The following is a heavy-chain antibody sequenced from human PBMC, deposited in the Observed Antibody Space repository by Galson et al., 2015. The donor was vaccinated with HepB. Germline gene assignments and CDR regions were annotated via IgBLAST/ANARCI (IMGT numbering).Heavy chain of an antibody. V-gene: IGHV4-34*01. D-gene: IGHD6-13*01. CDR2: INHSGST. J-gene: IGHJ6*02. CDR1: GGSFSDYY. Sequence: SETLSLSCAVYGGSFSDYYWSWIRQPPGKGLEWIGEINHSGSTNDNPSLKSRITISVDTSKNQFSLKLSSVTAADTAVYYCARGGRIAAAGTEDYYGMDVWGQGTTVTVSS. CDR3: ARGGRIAAAGTEDYYGMDV.